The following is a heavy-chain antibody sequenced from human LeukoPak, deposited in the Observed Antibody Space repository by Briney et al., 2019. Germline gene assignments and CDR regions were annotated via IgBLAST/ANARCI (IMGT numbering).Heavy chain of an antibody. D-gene: IGHD1-26*01. CDR1: GYSFANYW. CDR3: ARVGTSAYYFDY. Sequence: PGESLKISCKASGYSFANYWIGWVRQMPGKGLEWMGIIYPGDSDTRYSASFQGQVTISAHKSFTTAYLQWSSLKASDTAMYYCARVGTSAYYFDYWGQGTLVTVSS. J-gene: IGHJ4*02. CDR2: IYPGDSDT. V-gene: IGHV5-51*01.